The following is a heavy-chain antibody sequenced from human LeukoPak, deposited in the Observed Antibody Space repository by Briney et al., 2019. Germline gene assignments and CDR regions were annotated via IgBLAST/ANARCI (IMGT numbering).Heavy chain of an antibody. CDR3: AKRGVVIRVILVGFHKEAYYFDS. CDR2: ISGSGGST. CDR1: GFTFDDYG. J-gene: IGHJ4*02. V-gene: IGHV3-23*01. Sequence: GGSLRLSCAASGFTFDDYGMSWVRQAPGKGLEWVAGISGSGGSTHYADSVKGRFAISRDNPRNTLYLQMNSLRPEDTAVYFCAKRGVVIRVILVGFHKEAYYFDSWGQGALVTVSS. D-gene: IGHD3-22*01.